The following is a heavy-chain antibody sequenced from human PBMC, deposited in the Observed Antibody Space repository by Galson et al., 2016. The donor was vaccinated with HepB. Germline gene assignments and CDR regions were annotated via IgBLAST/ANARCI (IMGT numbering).Heavy chain of an antibody. J-gene: IGHJ4*02. CDR2: IWYDGSNK. CDR1: GFSFSNYG. Sequence: SLRLSCAASGFSFSNYGMHWVRQAPGKGLEWVAVIWYDGSNKYYADSVKGRLTISRDNSKNTLYLQMNSLRAEDTAGYFCAKDYSGSYPIYYFDYWGQGTLVTVSS. D-gene: IGHD1-26*01. V-gene: IGHV3-33*06. CDR3: AKDYSGSYPIYYFDY.